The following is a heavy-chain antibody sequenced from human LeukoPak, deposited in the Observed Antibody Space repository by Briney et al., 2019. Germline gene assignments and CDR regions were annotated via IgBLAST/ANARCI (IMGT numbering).Heavy chain of an antibody. CDR3: AKGKGSSSSSIDW. V-gene: IGHV3-23*01. CDR2: ISDNGGST. CDR1: GFTFNTYA. J-gene: IGHJ4*02. Sequence: GGSLRLSCAASGFTFNTYAMNWVRQAPGKGLEWVSAISDNGGSTYYADSVKGRFTISRDNSKNTVYLQIHRLRAEDTAVYYCAKGKGSSSSSIDWWGQGTLVTVSS. D-gene: IGHD2-15*01.